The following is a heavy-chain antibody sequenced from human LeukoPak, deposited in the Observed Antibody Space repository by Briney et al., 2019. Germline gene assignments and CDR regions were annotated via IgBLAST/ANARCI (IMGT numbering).Heavy chain of an antibody. CDR3: AKEGYYGSGSYYNFDY. V-gene: IGHV3-30*18. Sequence: PGGSLRLSCAASGFTFSSYGMHWVRQAPGKGLEWVAVISYDGSNKYYADSVKGRFTISRDNSKNTLYLQMNSLRAEDTAVYYCAKEGYYGSGSYYNFDYWGQGTLVTVSS. D-gene: IGHD3-10*01. J-gene: IGHJ4*02. CDR1: GFTFSSYG. CDR2: ISYDGSNK.